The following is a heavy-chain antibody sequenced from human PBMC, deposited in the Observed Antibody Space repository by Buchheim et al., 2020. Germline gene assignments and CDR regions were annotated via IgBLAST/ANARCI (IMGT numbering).Heavy chain of an antibody. CDR3: AKDHLVWAPRFHHFDY. CDR2: ISSSGGST. J-gene: IGHJ4*02. V-gene: IGHV3-23*01. CDR1: GFTFSSYA. D-gene: IGHD3-16*01. Sequence: EVQLLESGGGLVQPGGSLRLSCAASGFTFSSYAMSWVRQAPGKGLEWVSTISSSGGSTYYADSVKGRFTISRDNSKNTLYLQLISLRAEDTAVYYCAKDHLVWAPRFHHFDYWGQGTL.